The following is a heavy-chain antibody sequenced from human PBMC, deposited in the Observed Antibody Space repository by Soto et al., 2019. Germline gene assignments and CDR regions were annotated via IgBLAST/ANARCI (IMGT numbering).Heavy chain of an antibody. CDR1: GFTFSLYS. CDR2: ISRSSTGI. D-gene: IGHD3-10*01. J-gene: IGHJ6*02. CDR3: AMAVTWGLDV. V-gene: IGHV3-48*02. Sequence: EVHLVESGGGLVQPGGSLRLSCAASGFTFSLYSMSWVRQAPGKGLEWVSYISRSSTGIHYADSVKGRFTISRDDATNSMHLQMNSLRDGATAVYYCAMAVTWGLDVWGQATTVSISS.